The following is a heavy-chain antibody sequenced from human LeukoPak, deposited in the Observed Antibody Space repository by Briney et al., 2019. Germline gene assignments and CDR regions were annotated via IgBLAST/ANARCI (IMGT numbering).Heavy chain of an antibody. V-gene: IGHV4-39*07. Sequence: SETLSLTCSVSGGSVSRDNYFWGWIRQPPWKGFHWIVSINYTEGTRYTPTPNTRVTISVDTSKDQSSLKLSSVTAADTAVYYCARGGSGYDSFYYYWMDVWSQGTTVTVSS. CDR1: GGSVSRDNYF. D-gene: IGHD5-12*01. CDR3: ARGGSGYDSFYYYWMDV. CDR2: INYTEGT. J-gene: IGHJ6*02.